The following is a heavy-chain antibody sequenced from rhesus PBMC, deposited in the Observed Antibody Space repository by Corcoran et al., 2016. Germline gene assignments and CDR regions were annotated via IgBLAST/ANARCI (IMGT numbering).Heavy chain of an antibody. CDR2: ISYTGGST. D-gene: IGHD2-27*01. CDR3: ARDGIVVVFTAHFDY. V-gene: IGHV3S18*01. Sequence: EVQLVESGGGLAKPGGSLRLSCAASGFSFSDYYMYWVRQAPGKGLEWVSGISYTGGSTYYADSVKGRFTISRENAKNTRYLQMDSLRAEDTAVDYCARDGIVVVFTAHFDYWGQGVLVTVSS. CDR1: GFSFSDYY. J-gene: IGHJ4*01.